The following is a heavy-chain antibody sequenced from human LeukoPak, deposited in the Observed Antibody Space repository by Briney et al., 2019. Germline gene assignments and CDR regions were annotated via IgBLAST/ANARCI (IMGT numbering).Heavy chain of an antibody. CDR3: ARGGRWVELQDYYYYYMDV. D-gene: IGHD1-7*01. J-gene: IGHJ6*03. CDR2: IYYSGST. CDR1: SGSISRQY. V-gene: IGHV4-59*11. Sequence: SETLSLTCTVSSGSISRQYWSWIRQPPGKELEWIGYIYYSGSTNYNPSLKSRVTISVDTSKNQFSLKLSSVTAADTAVYYCARGGRWVELQDYYYYYMDVWGKGTTVTVSS.